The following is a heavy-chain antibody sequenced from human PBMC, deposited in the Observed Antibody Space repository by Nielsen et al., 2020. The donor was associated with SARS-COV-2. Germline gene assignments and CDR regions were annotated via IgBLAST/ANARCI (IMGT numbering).Heavy chain of an antibody. CDR3: ATDDPTASNPEFDY. V-gene: IGHV1-18*01. CDR1: GYTFTSYA. J-gene: IGHJ4*02. Sequence: ASVKVSCKASGYTFTSYAMHWVRQAPGQGLEWMGWISAYNGNTNYAQKLQGRVTMTEDTSTDTAYMELSSLRSEDTAVYYCATDDPTASNPEFDYWGQGTLVTVSS. D-gene: IGHD6-6*01. CDR2: ISAYNGNT.